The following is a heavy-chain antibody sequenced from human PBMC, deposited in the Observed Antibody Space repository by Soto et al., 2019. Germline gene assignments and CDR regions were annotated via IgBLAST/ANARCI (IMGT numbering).Heavy chain of an antibody. J-gene: IGHJ4*02. D-gene: IGHD5-12*01. V-gene: IGHV3-23*01. CDR2: ISGSGGST. CDR3: AKGGSGRTYSDY. CDR1: GFTLSSYA. Sequence: PGSSLSLSCAASGFTLSSYAMNWVRQAPGTGLECVSGISGSGGSTYYADSVKGPFTISRDNSKNTLYLQMDPLRVEDTAVYYCAKGGSGRTYSDYWGPGTLVTVSS.